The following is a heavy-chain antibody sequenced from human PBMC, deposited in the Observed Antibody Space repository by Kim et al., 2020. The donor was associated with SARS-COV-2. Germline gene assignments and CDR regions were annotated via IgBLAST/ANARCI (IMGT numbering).Heavy chain of an antibody. D-gene: IGHD6-13*01. Sequence: KGRFTISRDNTKNTLYLQMNSLRAEDTALYYCAKTVAAAGTTDSADGMDVWGEGTTVTVSS. V-gene: IGHV3-9*01. J-gene: IGHJ6*04. CDR3: AKTVAAAGTTDSADGMDV.